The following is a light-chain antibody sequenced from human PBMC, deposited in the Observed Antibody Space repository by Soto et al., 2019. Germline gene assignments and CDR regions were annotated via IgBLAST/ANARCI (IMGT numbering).Light chain of an antibody. Sequence: DIQMTQYPSSLSASVGDRVSISCQANQDTDNYLNWYHQKPGKAPRLVIYDTSTLEIGVPSRFGGSRSGTKFTFTISGLQPEDVGTYYCQQYNKVPYTFGQGTKVEMK. CDR2: DTS. CDR3: QQYNKVPYT. J-gene: IGKJ2*01. V-gene: IGKV1-33*01. CDR1: QDTDNY.